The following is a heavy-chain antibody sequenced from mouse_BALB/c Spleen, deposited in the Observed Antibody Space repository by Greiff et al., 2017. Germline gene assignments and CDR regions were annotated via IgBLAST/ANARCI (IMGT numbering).Heavy chain of an antibody. CDR1: GYSFTSYW. CDR2: IDPSDSET. J-gene: IGHJ3*01. CDR3: ARWDYYGSSYGFY. D-gene: IGHD1-1*01. Sequence: QVQLKESGPQLVRPGASVKISCKASGYSFTSYWMHWVKQRPGQGLEWIGMIDPSDSETRFNQKFKDKATLTVDKSSSTAYMQLSSPTSEDSAVYYCARWDYYGSSYGFYWGQGTLVTVSA. V-gene: IGHV1S126*01.